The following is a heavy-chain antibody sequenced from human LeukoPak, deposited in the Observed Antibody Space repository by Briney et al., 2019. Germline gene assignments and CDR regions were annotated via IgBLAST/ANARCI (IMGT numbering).Heavy chain of an antibody. CDR1: GYTFTSYG. CDR3: AATIYSSSWYEVLRNSGELYWFDP. J-gene: IGHJ5*02. Sequence: ASVKVSCKASGYTFTSYGISWVRQAPGQGLEWMGWISAYNGNTNYAQKLQGRVTMTTDTSTSTAYMELRSLRSDDTAVYYCAATIYSSSWYEVLRNSGELYWFDPWGQGTLVTVSS. D-gene: IGHD6-13*01. V-gene: IGHV1-18*01. CDR2: ISAYNGNT.